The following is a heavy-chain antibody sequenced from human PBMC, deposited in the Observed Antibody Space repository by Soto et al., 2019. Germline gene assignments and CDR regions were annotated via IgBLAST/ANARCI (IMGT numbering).Heavy chain of an antibody. V-gene: IGHV3-23*01. Sequence: GGSLRLSCAASGFTFSSYAMSWVRQAPGKXLEWVSAISGSGGSTYYADSVKGRFTISRDNSKNTLYLQMNSLRAEDTAVYYCANSLLHNEGGAYYYYGMDVWGQGTTVTVSS. CDR3: ANSLLHNEGGAYYYYGMDV. CDR2: ISGSGGST. D-gene: IGHD2-15*01. J-gene: IGHJ6*02. CDR1: GFTFSSYA.